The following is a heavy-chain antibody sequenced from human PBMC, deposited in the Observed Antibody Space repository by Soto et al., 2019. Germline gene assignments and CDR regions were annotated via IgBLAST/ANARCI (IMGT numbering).Heavy chain of an antibody. Sequence: GGFLRLSCAASGFTFSSYAMSWVRQAPGKGLEWVSTISGTGGSTHYADSVKGRFTNSRDNSKNTLYLQMNSLRAEDTAVYYCAAGTTYDAFDIWGQGTMVTVSS. D-gene: IGHD4-17*01. V-gene: IGHV3-23*01. CDR2: ISGTGGST. CDR3: AAGTTYDAFDI. J-gene: IGHJ3*02. CDR1: GFTFSSYA.